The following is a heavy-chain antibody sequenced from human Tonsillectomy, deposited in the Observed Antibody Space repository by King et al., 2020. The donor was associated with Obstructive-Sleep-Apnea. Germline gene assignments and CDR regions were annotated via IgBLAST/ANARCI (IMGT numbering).Heavy chain of an antibody. CDR2: ISYDGSNK. V-gene: IGHV3-30*03. Sequence: VQLVESGGGVVQPGRSLRLSCAASGFTVRTYGMHWVRQAPGKGLEWVAIISYDGSNKYYADSVKGRFTISRDNSKNTLYLQMNSLRAEDTAVYYCASEYYSSEWGPGGRYYYGMDVWGQGTTVTVSS. CDR3: ASEYYSSEWGPGGRYYYGMDV. J-gene: IGHJ6*02. CDR1: GFTVRTYG. D-gene: IGHD6-19*01.